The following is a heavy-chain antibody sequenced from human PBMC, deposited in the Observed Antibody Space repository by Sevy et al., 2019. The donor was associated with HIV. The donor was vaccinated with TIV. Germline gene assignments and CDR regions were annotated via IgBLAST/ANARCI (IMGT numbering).Heavy chain of an antibody. D-gene: IGHD2-2*02. CDR3: AKGTLVVPTVIYYYYGMSV. CDR1: GFTFSSYA. J-gene: IGHJ6*02. Sequence: GGSLRLSCAASGFTFSSYAMSWVRQAPGKGLEWVSAISHSGDGTYYADSVKGRFTISRDNSKNTLYQEMNSLRAEDTAVYYCAKGTLVVPTVIYYYYGMSVWGQGTTVTVS. CDR2: ISHSGDGT. V-gene: IGHV3-23*01.